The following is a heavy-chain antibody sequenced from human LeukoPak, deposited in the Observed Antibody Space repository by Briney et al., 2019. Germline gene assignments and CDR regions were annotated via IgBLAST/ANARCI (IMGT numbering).Heavy chain of an antibody. D-gene: IGHD6-6*01. CDR2: TYYRSKWYN. CDR1: GDSVSSNSAA. J-gene: IGHJ4*02. V-gene: IGHV6-1*01. CDR3: AREGVSGSSSSLDY. Sequence: SQTLSLTCAISGDSVSSNSAAWNWIRQSPSKGLEWLGSTYYRSKWYNDYAVSVKSRITINPDTSKNQFSLQLNSVTPEDTAVYYCAREGVSGSSSSLDYWGQGTLVTVSS.